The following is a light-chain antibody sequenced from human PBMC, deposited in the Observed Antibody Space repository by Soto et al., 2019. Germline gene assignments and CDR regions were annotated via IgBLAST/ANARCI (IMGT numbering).Light chain of an antibody. CDR1: QSFRGL. V-gene: IGKV3-11*01. J-gene: IGKJ5*01. CDR2: DAY. Sequence: EVVLTQSPVTLSLSPGERATLSCRASQSFRGLLAWYQQKPGQAPRLLIYDAYNRATGIPPRCSGSGSGTDFTLTISSLEPEDSAVYYGQQRHMWPITFGQGTRLEIK. CDR3: QQRHMWPIT.